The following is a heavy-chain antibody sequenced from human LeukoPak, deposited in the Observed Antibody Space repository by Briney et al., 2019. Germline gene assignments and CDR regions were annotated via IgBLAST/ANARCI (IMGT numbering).Heavy chain of an antibody. D-gene: IGHD3-9*01. CDR3: AREKGPGYDILTGYYLPGWFDP. V-gene: IGHV1-18*01. J-gene: IGHJ5*02. Sequence: ASVKVSCKASGYTFTSYGISWVRQAPGQGLEWMGWISAYNGNTNYAQKLQGRVTMTTDTSTSTAYMELRSLRSDDTAVYYCAREKGPGYDILTGYYLPGWFDPWGQGTLVTVSP. CDR1: GYTFTSYG. CDR2: ISAYNGNT.